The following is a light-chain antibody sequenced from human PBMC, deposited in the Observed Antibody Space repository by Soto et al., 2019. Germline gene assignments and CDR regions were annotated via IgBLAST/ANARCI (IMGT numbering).Light chain of an antibody. CDR2: WAS. Sequence: DVVGTQSHDAMAVERGERAAINCRCSPSVLYSSNNKNYLAWYQQKPGQPPKLLIYWASTRESGVPDRFSGRESGNDFTLTSRSSQAEDVPVYYCQQSYSTPLTSAQGTKVDIK. CDR3: QQSYSTPLT. CDR1: PSVLYSSNNKNY. V-gene: IGKV4-1*01. J-gene: IGKJ1*01.